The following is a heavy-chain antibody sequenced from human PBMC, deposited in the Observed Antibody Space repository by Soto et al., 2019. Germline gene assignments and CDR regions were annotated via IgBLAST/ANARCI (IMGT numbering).Heavy chain of an antibody. CDR3: AIPAASVAGASGSYYYYGMDV. D-gene: IGHD6-19*01. CDR1: GGSISSSSYY. V-gene: IGHV4-39*01. CDR2: IYYSGSP. J-gene: IGHJ6*02. Sequence: SETLSLTCTVSGGSISSSSYYWGWIRQPPGKGLEWIGYIYYSGSPYYNPSLKSRVTISVDTSKNQFSLKLSSVTAADTAVYYCAIPAASVAGASGSYYYYGMDVWGQGTTVTVSS.